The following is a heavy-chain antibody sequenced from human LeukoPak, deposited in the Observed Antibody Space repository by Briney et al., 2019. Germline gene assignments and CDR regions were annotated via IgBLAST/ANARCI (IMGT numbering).Heavy chain of an antibody. Sequence: SETLSLTRAVSGGSISGFYWTWIRQPPGKGLEWIGYVYDNGGTNYNPSLKSRVTISVDTSRNQFSLKLISVTAADTAVYYCARDLGIAVAGPGWFDPWAREPWSPSPQ. CDR1: GGSISGFY. CDR3: ARDLGIAVAGPGWFDP. D-gene: IGHD6-19*01. V-gene: IGHV4-59*01. J-gene: IGHJ5*02. CDR2: VYDNGGT.